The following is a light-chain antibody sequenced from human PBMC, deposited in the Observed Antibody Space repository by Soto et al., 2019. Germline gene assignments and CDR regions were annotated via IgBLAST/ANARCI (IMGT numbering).Light chain of an antibody. Sequence: DIEMTQSPSSLSASVRDRVTITCRASQRIGSILNWYQQKPGKAPKFLISAASTLQSGLPSRFRGSGSGTDFTLTISSLQPDDLATYFCQQSYSPPYTFGQGTKLEIK. CDR1: QRIGSI. V-gene: IGKV1-39*01. J-gene: IGKJ2*01. CDR2: AAS. CDR3: QQSYSPPYT.